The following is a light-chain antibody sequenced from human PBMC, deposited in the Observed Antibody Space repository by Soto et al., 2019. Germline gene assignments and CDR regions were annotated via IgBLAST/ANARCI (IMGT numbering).Light chain of an antibody. CDR1: QSVGSN. J-gene: IGKJ4*01. CDR3: QQYNNWPPLT. CDR2: GAT. Sequence: EIVMTQSPATLSVSPGDRVTLSCRASQSVGSNLAWYQQKPGQAPRLLIYGATTRATGVPARFSGSGSETEFTLTISSLQSEDFAIYYCQQYNNWPPLTFGGGTKVEIK. V-gene: IGKV3-15*01.